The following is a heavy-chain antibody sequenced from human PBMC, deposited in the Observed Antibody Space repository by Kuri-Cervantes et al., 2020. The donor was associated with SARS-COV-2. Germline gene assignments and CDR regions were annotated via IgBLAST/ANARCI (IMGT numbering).Heavy chain of an antibody. CDR2: IFYSGST. J-gene: IGHJ4*02. V-gene: IGHV4-39*07. Sequence: SETLSLTCTVSGGSININGYFWGWIRQSPGKGLEWIGSIFYSGSTSYNPSLKSRVTISVDTSKNQFSLKLSSVTAADTAVYYCARTASTVTTNPYRYYFDYWGQGTLVTVSS. D-gene: IGHD4-11*01. CDR1: GGSININGYF. CDR3: ARTASTVTTNPYRYYFDY.